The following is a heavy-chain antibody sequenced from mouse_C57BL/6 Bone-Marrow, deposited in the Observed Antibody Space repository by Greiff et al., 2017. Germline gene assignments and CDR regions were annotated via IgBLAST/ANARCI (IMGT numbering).Heavy chain of an antibody. CDR1: GYNFNSYW. CDR3: ARRYAMDY. CDR2: IAPNRGGT. J-gene: IGHJ4*01. Sequence: VQLQQPGAELVKPGASVKLSCKASGYNFNSYWMHWVKQRPGRGLEWIGRIAPNRGGTKYNEKFKSKATLTVDKPASAAYMQLSSLTSEDSAVYYCARRYAMDYWGQGTSVTVSS. V-gene: IGHV1-72*01.